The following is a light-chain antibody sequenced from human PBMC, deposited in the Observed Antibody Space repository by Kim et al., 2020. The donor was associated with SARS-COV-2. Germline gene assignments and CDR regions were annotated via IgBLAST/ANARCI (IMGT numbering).Light chain of an antibody. CDR2: PAS. CDR3: QQANSFPPT. Sequence: ASLRDRVTSACRASQGISNWLAWYQQKPGKAPKTLIYPASTLQGGAPSRFSGAGSGTEFNLTVDNLQPEDFATYYCQQANSFPPTFGGGTKVDIK. V-gene: IGKV1-12*01. CDR1: QGISNW. J-gene: IGKJ4*01.